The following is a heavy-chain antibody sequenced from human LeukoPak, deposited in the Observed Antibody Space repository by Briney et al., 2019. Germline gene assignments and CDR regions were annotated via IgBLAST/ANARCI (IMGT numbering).Heavy chain of an antibody. J-gene: IGHJ5*02. Sequence: GGSLSLSCVASGFTFSSYCRHWVRQAPGKGLVWVSRIKSDGSSTTYADSVKGRFTISRDNAKNTLYLQMNSLRVEDTAVYYCARSEWFDPWGEGTLVTVSS. CDR1: GFTFSSYC. CDR2: IKSDGSST. CDR3: ARSEWFDP. V-gene: IGHV3-74*01.